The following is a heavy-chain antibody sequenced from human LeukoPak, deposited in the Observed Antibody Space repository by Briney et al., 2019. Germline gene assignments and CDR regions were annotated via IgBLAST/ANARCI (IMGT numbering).Heavy chain of an antibody. CDR3: AEHYYGPGRPYS. CDR1: GFTFNNYA. V-gene: IGHV3-23*01. CDR2: ISASGDST. J-gene: IGHJ4*02. D-gene: IGHD3-10*01. Sequence: GGSLRLSCAASGFTFNNYAMSWVRQAPRKGLEWVSAISASGDSTYYADSVKGRFTSSRDNSQSTLSLRMTSLRAEITAVYYCAEHYYGPGRPYSWGPGALCTVSS.